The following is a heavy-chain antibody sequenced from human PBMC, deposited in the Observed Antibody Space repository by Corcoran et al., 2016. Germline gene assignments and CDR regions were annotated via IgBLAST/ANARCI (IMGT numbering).Heavy chain of an antibody. CDR3: ARYIEVIPGAMGARFDP. V-gene: IGHV4-61*01. D-gene: IGHD2-2*01. CDR1: GGSVSSGSYY. J-gene: IGHJ5*02. CDR2: INYTGST. Sequence: QVQLQESGPGLVKPSETLSLICAVSGGSVSSGSYYWSWIRQPPGKGLEWIGCINYTGSTNYNSSLKSRVTISVDTSKNQFSLKLSSVTAADTAVYYCARYIEVIPGAMGARFDPWGQGTLVTVSS.